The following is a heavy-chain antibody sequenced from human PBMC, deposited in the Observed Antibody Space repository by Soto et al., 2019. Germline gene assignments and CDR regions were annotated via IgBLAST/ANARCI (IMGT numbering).Heavy chain of an antibody. J-gene: IGHJ5*02. CDR1: GGSISSGGYY. CDR3: ARAEWGRGATKHNWFDP. D-gene: IGHD5-12*01. V-gene: IGHV4-31*03. Sequence: SETLSLTCTVSGGSISSGGYYWSWIRQHPGKGLEWIGYIYYSGSTYYNPSLKSRVTISVDTSKNQFSLKLSSVTAADTAVYYCARAEWGRGATKHNWFDPWGQGTLVTAPQ. CDR2: IYYSGST.